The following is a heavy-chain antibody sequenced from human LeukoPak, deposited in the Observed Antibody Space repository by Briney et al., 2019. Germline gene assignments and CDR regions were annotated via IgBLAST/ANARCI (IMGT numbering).Heavy chain of an antibody. D-gene: IGHD3-22*01. CDR1: GLTVSTNY. CDR2: VYSGGGT. V-gene: IGHV3-53*01. J-gene: IGHJ4*02. CDR3: TAGSSGVFDY. Sequence: PGGSLRLSCADSGLTVSTNYMYWVRQAPGRGLEWVSVVYSGGGTYYADSVEGRFTISRDNSKKRLYLQMDSLRAEDTAVYYCTAGSSGVFDYWGQGTLVTVSS.